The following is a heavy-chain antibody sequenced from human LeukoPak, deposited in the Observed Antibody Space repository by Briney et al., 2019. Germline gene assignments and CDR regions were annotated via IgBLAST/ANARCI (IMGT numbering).Heavy chain of an antibody. V-gene: IGHV3-11*04. CDR3: ATSRGYFFRWFQH. CDR1: GFTVSSNY. Sequence: KSGGSLRLSCKVSGFTVSSNYMSWVRQAPGKGLEWVSYIASSGSTIYYADSVKGRFTISRDNAKSSLYLQMNSLRADDTAVYYCATSRGYFFRWFQHWGQGTLVTVSS. D-gene: IGHD3-22*01. J-gene: IGHJ1*01. CDR2: IASSGSTI.